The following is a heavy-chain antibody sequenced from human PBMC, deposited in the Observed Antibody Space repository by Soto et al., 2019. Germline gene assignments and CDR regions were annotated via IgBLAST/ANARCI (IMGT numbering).Heavy chain of an antibody. Sequence: PSETLSLTCAVYGGSFSGYYWSWIRQPPGKGLEWIGEINHSGSTNYNPSLKSRVTISVDTSKNQFSLKLSSVTAADTAVYYCAIEGDYYGSGSHSDGLDVWAQGTTVTVSS. V-gene: IGHV4-34*01. CDR3: AIEGDYYGSGSHSDGLDV. CDR2: INHSGST. D-gene: IGHD3-10*01. J-gene: IGHJ6*02. CDR1: GGSFSGYY.